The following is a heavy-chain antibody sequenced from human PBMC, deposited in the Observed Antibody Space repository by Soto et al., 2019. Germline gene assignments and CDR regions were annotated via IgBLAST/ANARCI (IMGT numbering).Heavy chain of an antibody. CDR1: GFTFSFCA. J-gene: IGHJ4*02. Sequence: GGSLRLSCAASGFTFSFCAMSWVRQAPGKGLEWVSTISGGGSITYYADSLKGRFTISRDNSKNTLYLQINSLRAEDTAVYYCAKTIRGGYSSSWYYFDYWGQGTLVTGSS. D-gene: IGHD6-13*01. V-gene: IGHV3-23*01. CDR2: ISGGGSIT. CDR3: AKTIRGGYSSSWYYFDY.